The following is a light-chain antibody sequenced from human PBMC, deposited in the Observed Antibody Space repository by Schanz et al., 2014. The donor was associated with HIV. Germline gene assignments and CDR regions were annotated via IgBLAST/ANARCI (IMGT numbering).Light chain of an antibody. CDR2: EDN. J-gene: IGLJ2*01. CDR3: QSYDSSNVV. V-gene: IGLV6-57*04. Sequence: NFMLIQPHSVSESPGKTVAISCTRSSGSIADNYVQWYQQRPGSAPTTVIYEDNQRPSGVPDRFSGSIDSSSNSASLTISGLKTEDEADYYCQSYDSSNVVFGGGTKLTVL. CDR1: SGSIADNY.